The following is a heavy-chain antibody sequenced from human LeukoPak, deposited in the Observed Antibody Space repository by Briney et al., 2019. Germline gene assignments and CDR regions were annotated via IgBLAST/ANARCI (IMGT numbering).Heavy chain of an antibody. V-gene: IGHV4-59*08. D-gene: IGHD3-22*01. J-gene: IGHJ5*02. CDR2: IYNTGDT. CDR1: GASVTSSY. CDR3: ARPYYYDSRIDP. Sequence: PSETLSLTCAVSGASVTSSYWSWIRQPPGKGLEWLGYIYNTGDTKYNPSLKSRLTFSLDTSRNHFSLKLSSVTAADTAVYYCARPYYYDSRIDPWGQGILVTVSS.